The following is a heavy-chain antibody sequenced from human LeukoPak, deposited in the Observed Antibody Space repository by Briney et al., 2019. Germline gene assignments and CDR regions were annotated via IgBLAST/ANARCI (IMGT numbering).Heavy chain of an antibody. J-gene: IGHJ6*03. Sequence: PGGSLRPSCAASGFTFEDYGMSWVRQAPGKGLEWVSGINWNGGSTGYADSVKGRFTISRDNAKNSLYLQMNSLRAEDTALYYCARDQGIAVALYYYYYYMGVWGKGTTVTVSS. V-gene: IGHV3-20*04. D-gene: IGHD6-19*01. CDR2: INWNGGST. CDR3: ARDQGIAVALYYYYYYMGV. CDR1: GFTFEDYG.